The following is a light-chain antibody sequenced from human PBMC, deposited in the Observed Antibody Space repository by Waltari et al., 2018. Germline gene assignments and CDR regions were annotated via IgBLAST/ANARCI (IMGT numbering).Light chain of an antibody. CDR3: QQYYSSPIT. J-gene: IGKJ5*01. Sequence: DIVLTQSPESLTVSLGERATINCKSSQNLLSSSNNENYLGWFQQKPGQPPKVLIGWASARESGVPDRFSGSGSGTDFTLTINSLQAVDVAVYYCQQYYSSPITFGQGTRLEIK. V-gene: IGKV4-1*01. CDR1: QNLLSSSNNENY. CDR2: WAS.